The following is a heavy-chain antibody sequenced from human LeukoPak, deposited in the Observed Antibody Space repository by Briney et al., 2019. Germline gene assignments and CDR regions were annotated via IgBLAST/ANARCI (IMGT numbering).Heavy chain of an antibody. V-gene: IGHV4-30-2*01. J-gene: IGHJ5*02. D-gene: IGHD3-10*01. CDR3: ARGTIGEYPSFDP. Sequence: PLQTLSLTCAVSGGSISSGGYWSWIRQPPGKGLEWIGYIYHSGSTYYNPSLKSRVTISVDRSKNQFSLKLSSVTAADTAVYYCARGTIGEYPSFDPWGQGTLVTVSS. CDR2: IYHSGST. CDR1: GGSISSGGY.